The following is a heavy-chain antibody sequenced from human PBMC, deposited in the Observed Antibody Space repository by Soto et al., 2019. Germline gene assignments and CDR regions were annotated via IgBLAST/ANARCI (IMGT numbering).Heavy chain of an antibody. CDR1: GFTFSSYW. Sequence: GGSPRLSCAASGFTFSSYWMHWVRQAPGKGLVWVSRINSDGSSTSYADSVKGRFTISRDNAKNTLYLQMNSLRAEDTAVYYCARVGTRGGACDYWGQGTLVTVSS. D-gene: IGHD1-26*01. CDR3: ARVGTRGGACDY. V-gene: IGHV3-74*01. CDR2: INSDGSST. J-gene: IGHJ4*02.